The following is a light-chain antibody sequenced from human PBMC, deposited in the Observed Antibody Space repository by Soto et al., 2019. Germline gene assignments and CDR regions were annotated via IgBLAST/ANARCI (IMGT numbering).Light chain of an antibody. V-gene: IGKV3D-15*01. CDR1: ESVSSN. Sequence: EIVMTQSPATLSVSPGERATLSCRASESVSSNLTWYQQKPGQGPRILVYGASTRATGIPARFSGSGSGTEFTLAITSLQSEDFAVYYCQQYNNWPPITFGQGTRVEIK. CDR3: QQYNNWPPIT. CDR2: GAS. J-gene: IGKJ5*01.